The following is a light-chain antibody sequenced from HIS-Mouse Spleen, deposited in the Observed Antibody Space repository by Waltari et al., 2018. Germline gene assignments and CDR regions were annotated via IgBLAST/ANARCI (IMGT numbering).Light chain of an antibody. J-gene: IGKJ1*01. Sequence: DTVMTQSPDSLAVILGRMATINCQPTPSVLYSSNNKNYLAWYQQKPGQPPKLLIYWASTRESGVPDRFSGSGSGTDFTLTISSLQAEDVAVYYCQQYYSTPPTFGQGTKVEIK. CDR2: WAS. CDR3: QQYYSTPPT. V-gene: IGKV4-1*01. CDR1: PSVLYSSNNKNY.